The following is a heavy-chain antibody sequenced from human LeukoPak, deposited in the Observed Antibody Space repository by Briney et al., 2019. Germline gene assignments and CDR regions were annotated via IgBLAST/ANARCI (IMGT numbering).Heavy chain of an antibody. CDR3: AKTFYTQYFGEVFDY. CDR2: ISYDGSNE. CDR1: GFTFSSYS. Sequence: GGSLRLSCAASGFTFSSYSMQWVRQAPGKGLEWGAAISYDGSNEYYADSVKGRFTISRDNSKNTLFLQMNSLRAEDTAVYYCAKTFYTQYFGEVFDYWGQGTLVTVSS. D-gene: IGHD3-10*01. V-gene: IGHV3-30*04. J-gene: IGHJ4*02.